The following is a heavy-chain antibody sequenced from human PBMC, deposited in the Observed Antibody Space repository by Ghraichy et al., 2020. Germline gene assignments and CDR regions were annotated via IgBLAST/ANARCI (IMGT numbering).Heavy chain of an antibody. D-gene: IGHD2-15*01. CDR2: INHSGST. J-gene: IGHJ6*04. CDR3: ARMFDVVVVVAATLVVVIAL. V-gene: IGHV4-34*01. Sequence: SETLSLTCAVYGASFSDYYWSRIRQAPGKGLEWIGEINHSGSTNYNPSLKSRVTISEDTSKNQFSLKLSSVTAADTAVNYCARMFDVVVVVAATLVVVIALWGKGTTVTVSS. CDR1: GASFSDYY.